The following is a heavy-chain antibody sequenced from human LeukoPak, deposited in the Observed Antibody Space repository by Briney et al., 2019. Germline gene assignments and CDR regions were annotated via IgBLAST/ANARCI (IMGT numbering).Heavy chain of an antibody. J-gene: IGHJ4*02. CDR1: GGSFSGYY. D-gene: IGHD6-13*01. Sequence: PSETLSLTCAVYGGSFSGYYWSWIRQPPGKGLEWIGEINHSGSTNYNPSLKSRVTISVDTSKNQFSLKLSSVTAADTAVYYCARGRAPNRPYPIAAAGRKGVYFDYWGQGTLVTVSS. CDR2: INHSGST. CDR3: ARGRAPNRPYPIAAAGRKGVYFDY. V-gene: IGHV4-34*01.